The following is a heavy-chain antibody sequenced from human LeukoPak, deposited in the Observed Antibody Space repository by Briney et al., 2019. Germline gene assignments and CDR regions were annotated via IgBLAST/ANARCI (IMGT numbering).Heavy chain of an antibody. V-gene: IGHV3-23*01. CDR1: GFTFSSYA. Sequence: GGSLRLSCAASGFTFSSYAMSWVRQAPGKGPEWVSAISGSGGSTYYADSVKGRFTISRDNSKNTLYLQMNSLRAEDTAVYYCAKDSAGSYYNWFDPWAREPWSPSPQ. CDR2: ISGSGGST. J-gene: IGHJ5*02. CDR3: AKDSAGSYYNWFDP. D-gene: IGHD1-26*01.